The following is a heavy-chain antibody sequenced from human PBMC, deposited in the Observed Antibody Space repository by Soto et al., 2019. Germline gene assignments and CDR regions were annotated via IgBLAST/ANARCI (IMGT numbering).Heavy chain of an antibody. Sequence: ASVKVSCKASGYTFTDYYIHWVRQAPGQGLEWMAWINPISGGTNYAQKFQGRVTMTRDTSTSTVYMELSSLRSEDTAVYYCARDRSKSAAGPVRFDYWGQGTLVTVSS. J-gene: IGHJ4*02. V-gene: IGHV1-2*02. CDR1: GYTFTDYY. CDR2: INPISGGT. D-gene: IGHD6-13*01. CDR3: ARDRSKSAAGPVRFDY.